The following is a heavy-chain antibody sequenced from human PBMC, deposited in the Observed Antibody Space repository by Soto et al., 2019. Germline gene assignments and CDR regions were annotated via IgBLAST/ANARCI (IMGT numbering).Heavy chain of an antibody. J-gene: IGHJ3*02. CDR1: GGSISSSSYY. CDR2: IYYSGST. Sequence: QLQLQESGPGLVKPSETLSLTCTVSGGSISSSSYYWGWIRQPPGKGLEWIGSIYYSGSTYYNPSLKSRVTISVDTSKNQFSLKLSSVTAADTAVYYCARHIVVVTATHDAFDIWGQGTMVTVSS. V-gene: IGHV4-39*01. D-gene: IGHD2-21*02. CDR3: ARHIVVVTATHDAFDI.